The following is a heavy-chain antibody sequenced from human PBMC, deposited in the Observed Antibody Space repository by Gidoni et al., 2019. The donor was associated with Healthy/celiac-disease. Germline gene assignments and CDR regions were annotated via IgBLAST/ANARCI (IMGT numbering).Heavy chain of an antibody. D-gene: IGHD6-13*01. CDR3: ARDLRQQLAHWYFDL. Sequence: QVQRVESGGGVVQPGRSLRLSCAASVFTFSSYAMHWVRQAPGKGLEWVAVISYDGINKYYADSVKGRFTISRDNSKHTLYLQMNSLRAEDTAVYYCARDLRQQLAHWYFDLWGRGTLVTVSS. CDR2: ISYDGINK. J-gene: IGHJ2*01. V-gene: IGHV3-30-3*01. CDR1: VFTFSSYA.